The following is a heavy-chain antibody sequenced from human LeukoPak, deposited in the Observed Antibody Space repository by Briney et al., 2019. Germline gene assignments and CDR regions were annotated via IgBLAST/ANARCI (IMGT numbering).Heavy chain of an antibody. CDR1: GGSISGYF. D-gene: IGHD4-17*01. J-gene: IGHJ5*01. CDR2: IYYTGTA. Sequence: SETLSLTCTVSGGSISGYFWSWIRQPPGEGLQFIGYIYYTGTASYNPSLNSRVTMSVDTSKNQFSLKVSSVTAADTAVYYCAKFATVTVTNWLDFWGQGILVTVSS. CDR3: AKFATVTVTNWLDF. V-gene: IGHV4-59*01.